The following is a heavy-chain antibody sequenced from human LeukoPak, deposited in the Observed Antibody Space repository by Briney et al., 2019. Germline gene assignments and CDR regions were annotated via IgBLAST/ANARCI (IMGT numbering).Heavy chain of an antibody. Sequence: PSETLSLTCSVSGGTVSSSHWWSWVRQPPGKGLEWIGEIYHSGSTNSNPSLRSRVTISVDKSKNQFSLNLSSVTAADTAVYFWARGGGGYGSGNYWLDCWGQGTLVTVSS. D-gene: IGHD3-10*01. CDR2: IYHSGST. CDR1: GGTVSSSHW. V-gene: IGHV4-4*02. J-gene: IGHJ4*02. CDR3: ARGGGGYGSGNYWLDC.